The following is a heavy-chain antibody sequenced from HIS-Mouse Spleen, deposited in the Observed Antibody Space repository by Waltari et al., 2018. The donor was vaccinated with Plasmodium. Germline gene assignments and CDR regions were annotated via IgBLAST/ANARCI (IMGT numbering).Heavy chain of an antibody. CDR1: GGSISSSSYY. D-gene: IGHD3-3*01. CDR3: ARQLAYYDFWSGYSRGYYIDY. Sequence: QLQLQESGPGLVKPSETLSLTCTVSGGSISSSSYYWGWIRQPPGKGLEWIGSIYYRGSTYYNPSLKIRVTISVYTSKNQFSLKLSSVTAADTVVYYCARQLAYYDFWSGYSRGYYIDYWGQGTLVTVSS. J-gene: IGHJ4*02. V-gene: IGHV4-39*01. CDR2: IYYRGST.